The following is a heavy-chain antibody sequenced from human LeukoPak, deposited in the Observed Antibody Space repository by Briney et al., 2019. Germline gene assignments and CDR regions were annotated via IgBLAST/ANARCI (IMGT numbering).Heavy chain of an antibody. CDR2: IYAGGRS. Sequence: PGRSLRLSCAASGFTFSSYAMHWVRQAPGKGLECVSIIYAGGRSFHADSVKDRFTISRDNSKNTLYLQMNSLRAEDTAVYYCASGGISGTDYLGYWGQGTLVTVSS. CDR1: GFTFSSYA. CDR3: ASGGISGTDYLGY. D-gene: IGHD1-20*01. J-gene: IGHJ4*02. V-gene: IGHV3-66*01.